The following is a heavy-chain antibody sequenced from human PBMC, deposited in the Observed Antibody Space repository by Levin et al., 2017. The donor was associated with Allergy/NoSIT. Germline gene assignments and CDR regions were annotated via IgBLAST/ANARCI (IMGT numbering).Heavy chain of an antibody. CDR1: GGSFSGYY. J-gene: IGHJ4*02. D-gene: IGHD3-16*02. V-gene: IGHV4-34*01. CDR3: ARGRKPRVTFGGVIGYFDY. Sequence: RSSETLSLTCAVYGGSFSGYYWSWIRQPPGKGLEWIGEINHSGSTNYNPSLKSRVTISVDTSKNQFSLKLSSVTAADTAVYYCARGRKPRVTFGGVIGYFDYWGQGTLVTVSS. CDR2: INHSGST.